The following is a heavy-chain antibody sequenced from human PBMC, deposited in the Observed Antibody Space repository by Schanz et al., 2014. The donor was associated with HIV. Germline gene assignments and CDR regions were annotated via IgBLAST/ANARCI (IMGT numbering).Heavy chain of an antibody. CDR1: GFTFNNAW. CDR2: IYYTGNT. J-gene: IGHJ5*02. CDR3: ARGSSTRDWIDP. Sequence: VQLVESGGGLVKPGGSLRLSCAASGFTFNNAWMSWIRQHPGKGLEWIGYIYYTGNTYYNPSLKSRVTISVDTSNNQFPLKLSSVTAADTAIYYCARGSSTRDWIDPWGQGTLVTVSS. V-gene: IGHV4-31*02. D-gene: IGHD1-26*01.